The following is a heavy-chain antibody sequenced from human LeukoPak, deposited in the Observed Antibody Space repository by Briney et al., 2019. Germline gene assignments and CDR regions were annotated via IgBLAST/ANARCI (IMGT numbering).Heavy chain of an antibody. J-gene: IGHJ6*03. V-gene: IGHV1-2*02. Sequence: ASVKVSCKASGYTFTAYYMHWVRQAPGQGLEWMGWINPNSGVTNYAQKFQGRVTMTRDTSISTAYMELSSLRSEDTAVYYCARGPISSSWYRDYYMDVWGKGTTVTISS. CDR1: GYTFTAYY. CDR3: ARGPISSSWYRDYYMDV. D-gene: IGHD6-13*01. CDR2: INPNSGVT.